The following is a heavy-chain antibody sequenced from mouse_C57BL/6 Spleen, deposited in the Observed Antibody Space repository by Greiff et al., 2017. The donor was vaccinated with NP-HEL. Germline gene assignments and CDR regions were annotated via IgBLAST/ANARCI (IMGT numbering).Heavy chain of an antibody. Sequence: VKVVESGPGLVAPSQSLSITCTVSGFSLTSYGVSWVRQPPGKGLEWLGVIWGDGSTNYHSALISRLSISKDNSKSQVFLKLNSLQTDDTATYYCARVSYDGEAIAMDYWGQGTSVTVSS. CDR1: GFSLTSYG. J-gene: IGHJ4*01. V-gene: IGHV2-3*01. CDR2: IWGDGST. D-gene: IGHD2-12*01. CDR3: ARVSYDGEAIAMDY.